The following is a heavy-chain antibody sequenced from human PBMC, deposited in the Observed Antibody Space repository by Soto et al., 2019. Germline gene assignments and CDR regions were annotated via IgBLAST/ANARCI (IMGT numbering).Heavy chain of an antibody. Sequence: QVQLQESGPGLVKPSQTLSLTCTVSGGSISSGGYYWSWIRQHPGKGLEWIGYIYYSGSTYYNPSLKSRVTLSVDTSKNQFSLKLSSVTAADTAVYYCARDRGVSVAGITNWFDPWGQGTLVTVSS. CDR2: IYYSGST. CDR3: ARDRGVSVAGITNWFDP. CDR1: GGSISSGGYY. V-gene: IGHV4-31*03. D-gene: IGHD6-19*01. J-gene: IGHJ5*02.